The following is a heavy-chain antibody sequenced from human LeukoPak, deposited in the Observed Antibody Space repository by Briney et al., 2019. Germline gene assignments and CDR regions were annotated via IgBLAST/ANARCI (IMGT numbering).Heavy chain of an antibody. CDR1: GFTFSSYS. Sequence: GGSLRLSCAASGFTFSSYSRNWVRQAPGKGLEWVSAISGSGGSTYYADSVKGRFTVSRDNSKNTLFLQMNSLGAEDTAVYYCAKDRGGYYDSSGYSAYFDYWGQGTLVTVSS. CDR3: AKDRGGYYDSSGYSAYFDY. V-gene: IGHV3-23*01. D-gene: IGHD3-22*01. CDR2: ISGSGGST. J-gene: IGHJ4*02.